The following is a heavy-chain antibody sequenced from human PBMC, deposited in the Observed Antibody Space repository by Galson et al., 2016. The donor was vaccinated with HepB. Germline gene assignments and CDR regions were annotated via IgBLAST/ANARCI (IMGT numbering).Heavy chain of an antibody. CDR3: ARGFRLGDLSSPRERDAFDM. D-gene: IGHD3-16*02. CDR1: GFTVSTNY. Sequence: SLRLSCAASGFTVSTNYMSWVRQAPGKGLEWVSVISSSGSTYYADSVKGRFTFSRDSSKNTLYLQMNSLRAEDTAVYYCARGFRLGDLSSPRERDAFDMWGQGTMVTVSS. J-gene: IGHJ3*02. CDR2: ISSSGST. V-gene: IGHV3-53*01.